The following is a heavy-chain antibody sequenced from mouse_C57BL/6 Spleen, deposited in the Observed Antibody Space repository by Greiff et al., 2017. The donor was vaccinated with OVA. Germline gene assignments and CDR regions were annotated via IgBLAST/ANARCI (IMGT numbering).Heavy chain of an antibody. CDR3: ARREYDYDEGYFDY. J-gene: IGHJ2*01. CDR1: GYTFTSYW. V-gene: IGHV1-69*01. D-gene: IGHD2-4*01. Sequence: QVQLQQSGAELVMPGASVKLSCKASGYTFTSYWMHWVKQRPGQGLEWIGEIDPSDSYTNYNQKFKGKSTLTVDKSSSTAYMQLSSLTSEDSAVYYCARREYDYDEGYFDYWGQGTTLTVSS. CDR2: IDPSDSYT.